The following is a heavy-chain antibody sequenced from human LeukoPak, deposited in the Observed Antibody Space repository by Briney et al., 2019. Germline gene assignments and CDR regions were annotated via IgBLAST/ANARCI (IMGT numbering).Heavy chain of an antibody. CDR3: ARLSGTSGPNWFDP. Sequence: ASVKVSCKASGYTFTSYDINWVRQATGQGLEWMGWMNPNSGNTGYAQKFQGRVTITRNTSISTAYMELSSLRSEDTAVYYCARLSGTSGPNWFDPWGQGTLVTVSS. V-gene: IGHV1-8*03. D-gene: IGHD3-16*02. CDR2: MNPNSGNT. J-gene: IGHJ5*02. CDR1: GYTFTSYD.